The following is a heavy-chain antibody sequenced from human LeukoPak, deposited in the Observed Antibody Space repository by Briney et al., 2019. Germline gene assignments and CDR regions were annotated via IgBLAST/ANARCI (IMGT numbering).Heavy chain of an antibody. CDR2: IYYSGST. D-gene: IGHD1-26*01. Sequence: SETLSLTCTVSGGSISSSSYYWGWIRQPPGKGLEWIGSIYYSGSTYYNPSLKSRVTISVDTSKNQFSLKLSSVTAADTAVYYCARAPYSGRGSYFDYWGQGTLVTVSS. V-gene: IGHV4-39*07. CDR3: ARAPYSGRGSYFDY. CDR1: GGSISSSSYY. J-gene: IGHJ4*02.